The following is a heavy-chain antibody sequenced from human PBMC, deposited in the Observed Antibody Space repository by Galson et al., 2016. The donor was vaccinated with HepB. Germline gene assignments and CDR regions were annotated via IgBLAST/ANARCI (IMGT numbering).Heavy chain of an antibody. Sequence: LRLSCAASGFIFSDYAMHWVRQAPGRGLEWVAVISYHGSEKYYGESAKGRFTISRDNSRNTLYLEMNSLRAEDSAVYFCARDPLVGAPDYFDYWGQGVLVTVSS. D-gene: IGHD1-26*01. CDR1: GFIFSDYA. CDR2: ISYHGSEK. CDR3: ARDPLVGAPDYFDY. J-gene: IGHJ4*02. V-gene: IGHV3-30-3*01.